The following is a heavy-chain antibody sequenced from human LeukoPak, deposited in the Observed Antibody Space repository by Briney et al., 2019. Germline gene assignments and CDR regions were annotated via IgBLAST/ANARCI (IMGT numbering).Heavy chain of an antibody. J-gene: IGHJ4*02. D-gene: IGHD3-10*01. CDR1: GFTFSSYA. Sequence: GGSLRLSCAASGFTFSSYAMSWVRQAPGKGLEWVSAISGSGGSTYYADSVKGRFTISRDNSKNTLYLQMNSLRAEDTAVYYCAKVPLSFYGSGSYLLHWGQGTLVTVSS. CDR3: AKVPLSFYGSGSYLLH. CDR2: ISGSGGST. V-gene: IGHV3-23*01.